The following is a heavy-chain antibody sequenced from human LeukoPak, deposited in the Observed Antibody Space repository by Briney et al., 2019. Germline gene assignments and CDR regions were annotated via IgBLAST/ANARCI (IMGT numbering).Heavy chain of an antibody. CDR3: ASDSPEDSGYYTQFDY. V-gene: IGHV4-4*07. Sequence: SETLSLTCTVSGGSISSYYWSWIRQPAGKGLEWIGRIYTSGSTNYNPSLKSRVTMSVDTSKNQFSLKLSSVTAADTAVYYCASDSPEDSGYYTQFDYWGQGTLVTVSS. J-gene: IGHJ4*02. D-gene: IGHD3-22*01. CDR2: IYTSGST. CDR1: GGSISSYY.